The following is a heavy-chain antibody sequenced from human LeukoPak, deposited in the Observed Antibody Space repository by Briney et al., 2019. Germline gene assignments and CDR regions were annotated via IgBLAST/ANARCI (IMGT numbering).Heavy chain of an antibody. CDR1: GFIFNNYG. Sequence: GGSLRLSCAASGFIFNNYGMHWVRQAPGKGLEWVAVISYDGSNKDYADSVKGRFTISRDSSKNTVYLQMNSLRVEDTAVYYCAKDWAPYCGGDCYFNYWGQGTLVTVSS. CDR2: ISYDGSNK. CDR3: AKDWAPYCGGDCYFNY. J-gene: IGHJ4*03. D-gene: IGHD2-21*02. V-gene: IGHV3-30*18.